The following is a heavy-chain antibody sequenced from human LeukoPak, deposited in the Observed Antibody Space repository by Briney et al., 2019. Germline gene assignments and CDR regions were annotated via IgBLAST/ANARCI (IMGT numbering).Heavy chain of an antibody. D-gene: IGHD5-12*01. J-gene: IGHJ4*02. V-gene: IGHV1-18*01. CDR1: GYTFTSYG. Sequence: PSVRVSCKASGYTFTSYGISWVRQAPGQGLEWMGWISGYNGNTNYVQNLQGRVTMTTDTSTSTAYMELRSLRSDDTAVYYCARGGGGYEDYWGQGTLVTVSS. CDR2: ISGYNGNT. CDR3: ARGGGGYEDY.